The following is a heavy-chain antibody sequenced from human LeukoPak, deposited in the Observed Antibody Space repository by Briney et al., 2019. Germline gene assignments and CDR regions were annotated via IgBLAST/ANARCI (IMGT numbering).Heavy chain of an antibody. Sequence: SETLSLTCTVSGVSISTYSWSWIRQSPGKALEWIGYIYYSGTTNYNPSLKSRLTISVDTSKNQFSLKLSSVTAADTAVYYCARVGATKGIDYWGQGTLVTVSS. CDR2: IYYSGTT. CDR3: ARVGATKGIDY. V-gene: IGHV4-59*01. J-gene: IGHJ4*02. CDR1: GVSISTYS. D-gene: IGHD1-26*01.